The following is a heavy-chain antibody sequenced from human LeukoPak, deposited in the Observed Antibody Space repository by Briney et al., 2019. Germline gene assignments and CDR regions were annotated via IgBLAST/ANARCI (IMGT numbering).Heavy chain of an antibody. CDR2: IYYSGST. J-gene: IGHJ3*02. D-gene: IGHD2-15*01. CDR3: ARGRYCSADICSGGDAFDI. CDR1: GGSLSSYY. Sequence: SETLSLTCTVSGGSLSSYYWSWIRQPPGKGLEWIAYIYYSGSTKYNPSLKSRVTIPVDTSKNQFSLKLSSVTAADTAVYYCARGRYCSADICSGGDAFDIWGQGTMVSVSS. V-gene: IGHV4-59*08.